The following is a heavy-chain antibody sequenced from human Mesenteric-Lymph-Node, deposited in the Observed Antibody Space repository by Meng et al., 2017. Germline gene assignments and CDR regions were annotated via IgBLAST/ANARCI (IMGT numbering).Heavy chain of an antibody. CDR1: GYSISSSNW. V-gene: IGHV4-28*03. D-gene: IGHD5-24*01. CDR2: IYYSGST. J-gene: IGHJ4*02. CDR3: ARGPSRWLQFSFDY. Sequence: QVQLQESGPGLVKPSDTLSLTCAVSGYSISSSNWWGWIRQPPGKGLEWIGYIYYSGSTYYNPSLKSRVTISVDTSKNQFSLKLSSVTAADTAVYYCARGPSRWLQFSFDYWGQGTLVTVSS.